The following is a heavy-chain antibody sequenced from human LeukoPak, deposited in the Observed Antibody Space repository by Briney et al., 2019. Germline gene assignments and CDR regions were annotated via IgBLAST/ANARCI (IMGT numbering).Heavy chain of an antibody. CDR3: ARGPRGAMDV. Sequence: SVKVSCKTSGSSFSSFSLSWVRQAPGQGLEWMGRITPILGTSKYAQKFQGRVTITADKSTTTAFTELSSLTTEDTAVYYCARGPRGAMDVWGQGTTVIVS. J-gene: IGHJ6*02. CDR1: GSSFSSFS. CDR2: ITPILGTS. V-gene: IGHV1-69*08. D-gene: IGHD3-10*01.